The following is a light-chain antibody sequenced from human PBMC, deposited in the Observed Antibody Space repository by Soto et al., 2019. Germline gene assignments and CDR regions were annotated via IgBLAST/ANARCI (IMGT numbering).Light chain of an antibody. CDR2: EVS. Sequence: QSVLTQPPSASGSPGQSVTISCTGTSSDVGGYNYVSWYQQHPGKAPKLIIYEVSKRPSGVPDRFSGSKSGNTASLTVSGLQAEDEADYYCSSYAGKFGGGTKLTVL. J-gene: IGLJ2*01. V-gene: IGLV2-8*01. CDR3: SSYAGK. CDR1: SSDVGGYNY.